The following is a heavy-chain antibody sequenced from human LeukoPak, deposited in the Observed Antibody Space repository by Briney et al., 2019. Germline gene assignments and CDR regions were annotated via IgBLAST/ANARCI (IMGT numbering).Heavy chain of an antibody. V-gene: IGHV3-15*01. J-gene: IGHJ4*02. CDR2: IKSKTDGGTT. Sequence: GGSLRLSCAASGFTFSNAWMSWVRQAPGKGLEWVGSIKSKTDGGTTDYAAPVKGRFTISRDDSKNTLYLQMNSLKTEDTAVYYCTSPRYSSSWYEYYFDYWGQGTLVTVSS. CDR1: GFTFSNAW. CDR3: TSPRYSSSWYEYYFDY. D-gene: IGHD6-13*01.